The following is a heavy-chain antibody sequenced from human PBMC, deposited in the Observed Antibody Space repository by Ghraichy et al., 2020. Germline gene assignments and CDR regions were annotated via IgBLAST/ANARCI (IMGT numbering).Heavy chain of an antibody. D-gene: IGHD1-1*01. J-gene: IGHJ4*02. V-gene: IGHV1-69*04. CDR1: GGTFSSYT. Sequence: SVKVSCKASGGTFSSYTISWVRQAPGQGLEWMGRIIPILGIANYAQKFQGRVTITADKSTSTAYMELSSLRSEDTAVYYCAREIRTGTTNFDYWGQGTLVTVSS. CDR2: IIPILGIA. CDR3: AREIRTGTTNFDY.